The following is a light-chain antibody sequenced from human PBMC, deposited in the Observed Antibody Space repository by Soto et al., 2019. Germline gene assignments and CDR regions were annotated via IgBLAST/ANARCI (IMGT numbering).Light chain of an antibody. CDR2: GAS. CDR1: KRVSTNY. J-gene: IGKJ5*01. V-gene: IGKV3-20*01. CDR3: QQYDSSAPIT. Sequence: ELVLTQSPGNMSLSPWYIAAAVCSTMKRVSTNYLAWYQQKPGQAPRLLIYGASIRATGIPARFSGSGSETDFTLTISRLQPEDFAPYYCQQYDSSAPITFGQGTRLEI.